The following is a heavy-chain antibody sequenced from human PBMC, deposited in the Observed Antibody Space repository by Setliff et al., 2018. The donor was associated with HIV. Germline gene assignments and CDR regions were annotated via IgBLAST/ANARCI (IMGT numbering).Heavy chain of an antibody. CDR2: INPSSGST. D-gene: IGHD6-6*01. CDR1: GYTFTSYY. CDR3: ARDPAPSSSASYFQH. Sequence: ASVKVSCKASGYTFTSYYMHWVRQAPGQGLEWMGIINPSSGSTTYAQKFQGRVTMTRDTSTSTVYMELSSLRSEDTAAYYCARDPAPSSSASYFQHWGQGTPVTVSS. J-gene: IGHJ1*01. V-gene: IGHV1-46*01.